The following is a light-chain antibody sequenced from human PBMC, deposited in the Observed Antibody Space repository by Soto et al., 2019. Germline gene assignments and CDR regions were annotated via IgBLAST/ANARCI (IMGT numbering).Light chain of an antibody. CDR2: EVT. J-gene: IGLJ1*01. V-gene: IGLV2-18*02. CDR1: SSDVGKYDR. CDR3: SSYTSTSRYV. Sequence: QSVLTQPPSVSGSPGQSVTISCTGTSSDVGKYDRVSWYQQPPGTAPKLIIYEVTNRPSGVPARFSGSKSGNTASLTISGLQAEDEADYYCSSYTSTSRYVFGAGNKVTDL.